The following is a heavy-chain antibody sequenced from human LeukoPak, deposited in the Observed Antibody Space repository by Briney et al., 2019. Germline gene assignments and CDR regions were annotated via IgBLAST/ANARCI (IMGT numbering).Heavy chain of an antibody. D-gene: IGHD3-3*01. Sequence: GGSLRLSCAASGFTFDDYGMSWVRQAPGKGLEWVSAISGSGGSTYYADSVKGRFTISRDNSKNTLYLQMNSLRAEDTAVYYCAKDFRITIFGVVTPGFDYWGQGTLVTVSS. CDR1: GFTFDDYG. CDR2: ISGSGGST. J-gene: IGHJ4*02. CDR3: AKDFRITIFGVVTPGFDY. V-gene: IGHV3-23*01.